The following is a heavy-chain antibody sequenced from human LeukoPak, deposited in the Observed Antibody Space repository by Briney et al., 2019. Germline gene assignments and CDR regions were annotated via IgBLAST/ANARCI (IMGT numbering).Heavy chain of an antibody. CDR2: FDPEHGET. D-gene: IGHD5-12*01. J-gene: IGHJ4*02. CDR1: GYTLTELS. CDR3: ATRSPHSGYDSFDY. V-gene: IGHV1-24*01. Sequence: ASVKVSCKVSGYTLTELSIHWVRQAPGRGLEWMGGFDPEHGETIYAQMIQGRVTMTEDTSADTAYIELTSLTSEDTAVYYCATRSPHSGYDSFDYWGQGTPVTVSS.